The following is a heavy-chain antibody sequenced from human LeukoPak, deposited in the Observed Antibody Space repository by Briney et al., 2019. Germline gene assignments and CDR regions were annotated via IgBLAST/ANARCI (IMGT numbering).Heavy chain of an antibody. J-gene: IGHJ4*02. Sequence: ASVKVSCKASGYTFTSYYLQWVRQAPGQGLEWMGRINPNNGDTNCPENFQGRVTMTRDTSISTAYMEMTSLKSDDTAVYWCAIGMMAAGTFDRWGQGTLVTVSS. CDR3: AIGMMAAGTFDR. V-gene: IGHV1-2*06. CDR1: GYTFTSYY. D-gene: IGHD6-13*01. CDR2: INPNNGDT.